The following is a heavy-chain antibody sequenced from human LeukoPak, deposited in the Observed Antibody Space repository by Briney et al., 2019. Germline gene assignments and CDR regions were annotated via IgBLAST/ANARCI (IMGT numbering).Heavy chain of an antibody. D-gene: IGHD6-19*01. Sequence: PGGSLRLSCAASGFTVSTYGMSWVRQAPGKGLEWVSGISVSGSRTYYADSVKGRFTISRDNSKNTLFLQMNSLRAEDTAVYYCARSSGWWSLDYWGQGTLATVSS. CDR1: GFTVSTYG. V-gene: IGHV3-23*01. CDR2: ISVSGSRT. CDR3: ARSSGWWSLDY. J-gene: IGHJ4*02.